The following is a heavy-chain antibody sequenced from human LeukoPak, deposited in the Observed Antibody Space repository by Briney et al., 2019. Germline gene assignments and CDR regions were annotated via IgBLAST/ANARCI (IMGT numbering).Heavy chain of an antibody. Sequence: GGSLRLSCAASGFTFSSYAMSWVRQAPGKGLEWVSAISGNGGSIYYADSVKGRFTISRDNSKNTLYLQMNSLRDEDTAVYYCARVGYCSSPNCPFWFWGQGILVTVSS. CDR3: ARVGYCSSPNCPFWF. D-gene: IGHD2-2*01. J-gene: IGHJ4*02. CDR1: GFTFSSYA. CDR2: ISGNGGSI. V-gene: IGHV3-23*01.